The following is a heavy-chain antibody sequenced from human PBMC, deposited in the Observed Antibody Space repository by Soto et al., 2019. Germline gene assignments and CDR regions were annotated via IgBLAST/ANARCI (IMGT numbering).Heavy chain of an antibody. CDR3: ARDQLHYDILTGYLGISDYYYYMDV. J-gene: IGHJ6*03. CDR1: GFTFSSYS. V-gene: IGHV3-21*01. D-gene: IGHD3-9*01. Sequence: GGSLRLSCAASGFTFSSYSMNWVRQAPGKGLEWVSSISSSSSYIYYADSVKGRFTISRDNAKNSLYLQMNSLRAEDTAVYYCARDQLHYDILTGYLGISDYYYYMDVWGKGTTVTVSS. CDR2: ISSSSSYI.